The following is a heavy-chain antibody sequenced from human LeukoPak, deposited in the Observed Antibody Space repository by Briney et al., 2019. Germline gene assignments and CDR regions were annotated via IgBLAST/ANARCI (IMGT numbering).Heavy chain of an antibody. D-gene: IGHD3-9*01. CDR3: ARDQDDILTGVNWFDP. CDR1: GYTFTSYY. CDR2: INPSGGST. Sequence: GASVKVSCKASGYTFTSYYMHWVRQAPGQGLEWVGIINPSGGSTSYARKFQGRVTMTRDTSTSTVYMELSSLRSEDTAVYYCARDQDDILTGVNWFDPWGQGTLVTVSS. V-gene: IGHV1-46*01. J-gene: IGHJ5*02.